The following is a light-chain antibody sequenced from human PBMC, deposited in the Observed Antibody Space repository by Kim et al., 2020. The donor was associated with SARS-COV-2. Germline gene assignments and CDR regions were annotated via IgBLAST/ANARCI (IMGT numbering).Light chain of an antibody. CDR1: QGISSW. Sequence: DIQMTQSPSSLSASVGDRVTITCRASQGISSWLAWYQQKPGTAPKSLIYAASSLQSGVPSRFSGTGSGTEFTLTISSLQPEDFATYCYQQDDQYPRRFGRGTKVDIK. CDR3: QQDDQYPRR. CDR2: AAS. V-gene: IGKV1D-16*01. J-gene: IGKJ1*01.